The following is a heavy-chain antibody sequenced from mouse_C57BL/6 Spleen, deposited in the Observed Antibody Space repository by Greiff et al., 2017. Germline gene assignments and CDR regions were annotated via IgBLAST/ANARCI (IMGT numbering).Heavy chain of an antibody. D-gene: IGHD1-1*01. CDR3: AKDTTGYFDV. Sequence: QVQLQQPGAELVRPGSSVKLSCKASGYTFTSYWMHWVKQRPIQGLEWIGNIDPSDSETHYNQKFKDKATLTVDKSSSTAYMQLSSLTSEDSAVCYCAKDTTGYFDVWGTGTTVTVSS. CDR2: IDPSDSET. J-gene: IGHJ1*03. V-gene: IGHV1-52*01. CDR1: GYTFTSYW.